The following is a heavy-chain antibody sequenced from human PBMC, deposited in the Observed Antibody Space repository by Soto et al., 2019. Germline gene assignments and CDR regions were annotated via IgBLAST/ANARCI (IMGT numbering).Heavy chain of an antibody. J-gene: IGHJ4*02. V-gene: IGHV1-18*04. CDR2: ISAYNGNT. D-gene: IGHD6-19*01. CDR3: ASSEGYSSGWSQITYFDY. Sequence: ASVKVSCKASGYPFTSYGISWVRQAPGQGLEWMGWISAYNGNTNYAQKLQGRVTMTTDTSTSTAYMELRSLRSDDTAVHYCASSEGYSSGWSQITYFDYWGQGTLVTVSS. CDR1: GYPFTSYG.